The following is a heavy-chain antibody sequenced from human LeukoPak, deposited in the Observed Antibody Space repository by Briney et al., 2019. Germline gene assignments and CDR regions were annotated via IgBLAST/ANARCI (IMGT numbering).Heavy chain of an antibody. CDR3: ARKGRDSSGYRDAFDI. CDR2: IYYSGST. V-gene: IGHV4-59*01. D-gene: IGHD3-22*01. CDR1: GGSISSYY. Sequence: KSSETLSLTCTVSGGSISSYYWSWIRQPPGKGLEWIGYIYYSGSTNYNPSLKSRVTISVDTSKNQFSLKLSSVTAADTAVYYCARKGRDSSGYRDAFDIWGQGTMVTVSS. J-gene: IGHJ3*02.